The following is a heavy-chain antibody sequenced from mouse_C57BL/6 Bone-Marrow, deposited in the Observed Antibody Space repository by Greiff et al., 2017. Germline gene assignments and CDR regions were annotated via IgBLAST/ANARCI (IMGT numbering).Heavy chain of an antibody. CDR2: SRNKANDYTT. V-gene: IGHV7-1*01. Sequence: EVKLVESGGGLVQSGRSLRLSCATSGFTFSDFYMEWVRQAPGKGLEWIAASRNKANDYTTEYSASVKGRFIVSRDTSQSILYLQMNALRAEDTAIYYCARDLYYLPFAYWGQGTLVTVSA. CDR3: ARDLYYLPFAY. J-gene: IGHJ3*01. CDR1: GFTFSDFY. D-gene: IGHD2-1*01.